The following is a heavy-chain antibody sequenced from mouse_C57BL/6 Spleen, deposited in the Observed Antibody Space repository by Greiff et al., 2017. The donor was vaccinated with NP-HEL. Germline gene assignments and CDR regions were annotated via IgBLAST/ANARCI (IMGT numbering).Heavy chain of an antibody. Sequence: VQLQESGPELVKPGASVKISCKASGYAFSSSWMNWVKQRPGKGLEWIGRIYPGDGDTNYNGKFKGKATLTADKSSSTAYMQLSSLTSEDSAVYFCASGTAQALFDYWGQGTTLTVSS. J-gene: IGHJ2*01. V-gene: IGHV1-82*01. CDR2: IYPGDGDT. CDR3: ASGTAQALFDY. CDR1: GYAFSSSW. D-gene: IGHD3-2*02.